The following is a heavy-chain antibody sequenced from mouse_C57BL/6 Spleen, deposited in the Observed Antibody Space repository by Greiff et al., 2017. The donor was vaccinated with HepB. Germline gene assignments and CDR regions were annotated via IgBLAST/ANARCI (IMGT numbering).Heavy chain of an antibody. J-gene: IGHJ4*01. CDR1: GYSITSGYY. Sequence: EVKLVESGPGLVKPPQSLSLTCSVTGYSITSGYYWNWIRQFPGNKLEWMGYISYDGSNNYNPSLKNRISITRDTSKNQFFLKLNSVTTEDTATYYCASRDYGSSYGYAMDYWGQGTSVTVSS. CDR2: ISYDGSN. D-gene: IGHD1-1*01. V-gene: IGHV3-6*01. CDR3: ASRDYGSSYGYAMDY.